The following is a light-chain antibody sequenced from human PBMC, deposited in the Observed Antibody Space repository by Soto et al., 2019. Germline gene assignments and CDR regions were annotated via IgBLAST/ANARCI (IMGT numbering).Light chain of an antibody. J-gene: IGKJ1*01. CDR2: KAS. CDR3: QHYNSYSEA. V-gene: IGKV1-5*03. CDR1: QTISSW. Sequence: DIQMTQSPSTFSGSVGARVTITCRSSQTISSWLAWYQQKPGKAPKLLIYKASTLKSGVPSRFSGSGSGTEFTLTISSLQPDDFATYYCQHYNSYSEAFGQGTKVDIK.